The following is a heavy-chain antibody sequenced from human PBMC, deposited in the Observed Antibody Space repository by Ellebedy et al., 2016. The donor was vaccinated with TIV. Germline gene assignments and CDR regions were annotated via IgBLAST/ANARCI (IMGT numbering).Heavy chain of an antibody. D-gene: IGHD1-26*01. CDR3: ARVDNGSYDY. V-gene: IGHV3-7*01. J-gene: IGHJ4*02. CDR1: GFNFSEYW. Sequence: GESLKISXAASGFNFSEYWMTWVRQAPGKGLEYVASIRQDASEKSYADSVKGRFTISRDNVKNSLYLQMNSLRVEDMAVYYCARVDNGSYDYWGQGTLVTVSS. CDR2: IRQDASEK.